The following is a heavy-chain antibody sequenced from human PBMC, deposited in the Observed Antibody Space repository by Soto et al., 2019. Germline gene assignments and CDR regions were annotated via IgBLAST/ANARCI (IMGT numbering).Heavy chain of an antibody. V-gene: IGHV3-33*05. Sequence: QVQLVESGGGVVQPGTSLRLSCVGSGFTFRSYVIHWVRQAPGKGLEWVALTSYDGSNNFYGDSVKGRFTISRHNSRNTVELQMDSLRCEVTSLYYCARWGTTGGLDVWGQGTLVSVSS. CDR1: GFTFRSYV. CDR3: ARWGTTGGLDV. D-gene: IGHD3-16*01. J-gene: IGHJ4*02. CDR2: TSYDGSNN.